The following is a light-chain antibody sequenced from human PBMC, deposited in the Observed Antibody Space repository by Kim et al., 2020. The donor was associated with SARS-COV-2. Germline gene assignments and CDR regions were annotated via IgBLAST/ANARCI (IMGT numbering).Light chain of an antibody. Sequence: SYELTQQPSVSVAPGKTARITCGGNNIGSKSVHWYQQKPGQAPVLVIYYDSDRPSGIPERFSGSNSGNTATLTISRVEAGDEADYYCQVWDSSYVFGTGTKVTVL. V-gene: IGLV3-21*04. CDR3: QVWDSSYV. CDR1: NIGSKS. CDR2: YDS. J-gene: IGLJ1*01.